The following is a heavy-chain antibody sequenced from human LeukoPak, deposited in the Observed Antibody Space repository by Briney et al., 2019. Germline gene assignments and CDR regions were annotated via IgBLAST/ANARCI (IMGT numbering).Heavy chain of an antibody. D-gene: IGHD3-9*01. Sequence: GGSLRLSCAASGFTFSSYGMHWVRQAPGKGLEWVAVISYDGSNKYYADSVKGRFTISRDNSKNTLYLQMNSLRAEDTAVYYCAKGDWSPDYWGQGTLVTVSS. CDR2: ISYDGSNK. CDR1: GFTFSSYG. V-gene: IGHV3-30*18. J-gene: IGHJ4*02. CDR3: AKGDWSPDY.